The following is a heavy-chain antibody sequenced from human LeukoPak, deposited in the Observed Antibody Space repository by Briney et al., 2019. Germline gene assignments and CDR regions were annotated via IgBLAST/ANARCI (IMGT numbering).Heavy chain of an antibody. D-gene: IGHD7-27*01. CDR3: VREGLDTWGAFDI. CDR2: ISSSSSYI. Sequence: PGGSLRPSCAASAFTFSSYSMNWVRQAPGKGLAWVSSISSSSSYIYYADSVKGQFTISRDNAKNSLYLQMNSLRAEDTALYYCVREGLDTWGAFDIWGQGTMVTVSS. V-gene: IGHV3-21*04. J-gene: IGHJ3*02. CDR1: AFTFSSYS.